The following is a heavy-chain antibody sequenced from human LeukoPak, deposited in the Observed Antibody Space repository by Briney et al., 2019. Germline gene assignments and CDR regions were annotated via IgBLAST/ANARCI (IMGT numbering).Heavy chain of an antibody. D-gene: IGHD2-15*01. Sequence: GGSLRLSCAASGFIFNKAWMNWVRQAPGKGPEWVGRIKSKNDGGTADYGSPVKGRFTISRDDSKNTLYLQMNSLISDDTAIYYCTPVMVEDRGFWGQGTLVTVSS. CDR2: IKSKNDGGTA. V-gene: IGHV3-15*01. CDR1: GFIFNKAW. CDR3: TPVMVEDRGF. J-gene: IGHJ4*02.